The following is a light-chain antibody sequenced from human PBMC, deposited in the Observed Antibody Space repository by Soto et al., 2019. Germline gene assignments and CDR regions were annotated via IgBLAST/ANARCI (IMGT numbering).Light chain of an antibody. CDR2: DVT. V-gene: IGLV2-14*01. CDR1: SSDVGGYNF. Sequence: QSALTQPASVSGSPGQSITTSCTGTSSDVGGYNFVSWYQQHPDKAPKLMIYDVTNRPSGVSNRFSGSKSGNTASLTISGLQAEDEADYYCSSYTRISTYVFGTGTKLTVL. CDR3: SSYTRISTYV. J-gene: IGLJ1*01.